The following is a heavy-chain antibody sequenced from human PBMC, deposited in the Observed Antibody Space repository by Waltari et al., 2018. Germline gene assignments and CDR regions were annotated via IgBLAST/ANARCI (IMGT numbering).Heavy chain of an antibody. Sequence: QVQLQESGPGLVKPSETLSLTCTVPGGSISSYYWSWIRQPPGKGLEWIGYIYTSGSTNYNPSLKSRVTISVDTSKNQFSLKLSSVTAADTAVYYCARGGHDYGDYFDYWGQGTLVTVSS. CDR3: ARGGHDYGDYFDY. CDR1: GGSISSYY. V-gene: IGHV4-4*09. D-gene: IGHD4-17*01. CDR2: IYTSGST. J-gene: IGHJ4*02.